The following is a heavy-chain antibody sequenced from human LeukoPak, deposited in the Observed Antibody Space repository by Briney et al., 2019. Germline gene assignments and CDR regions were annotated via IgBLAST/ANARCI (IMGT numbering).Heavy chain of an antibody. CDR3: ARDQGYCGGDCRDAFDI. CDR1: GYTFTSYG. Sequence: ASVKVSCKASGYTFTSYGISWVRQAPGQGLEWMGWISAYNGNTNYAQKLQGRVTMTTDTSTSTAYMELRSLRSDGTAVYYCARDQGYCGGDCRDAFDIWGQGTMVTVSS. J-gene: IGHJ3*02. D-gene: IGHD2-21*02. V-gene: IGHV1-18*01. CDR2: ISAYNGNT.